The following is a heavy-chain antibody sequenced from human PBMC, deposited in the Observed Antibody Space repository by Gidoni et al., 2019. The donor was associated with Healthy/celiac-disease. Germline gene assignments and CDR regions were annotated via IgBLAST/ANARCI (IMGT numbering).Heavy chain of an antibody. CDR1: GGSISSGGYS. CDR2: ICNSGST. Sequence: QLQLQESGSGLVKPSQTLSLTCAVSGGSISSGGYSGRWIRQPPGKGLEWIGYICNSGSTYYNPSHKRPVTISVDRSTNQCALKLSSGTAAYTAVYYCARARNVQGVTKGDYYYYGMDVWGQGTTVTVSS. J-gene: IGHJ6*02. V-gene: IGHV4-30-2*01. D-gene: IGHD3-10*02. CDR3: ARARNVQGVTKGDYYYYGMDV.